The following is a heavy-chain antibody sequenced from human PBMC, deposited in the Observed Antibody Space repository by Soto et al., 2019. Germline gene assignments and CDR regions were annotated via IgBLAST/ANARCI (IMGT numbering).Heavy chain of an antibody. V-gene: IGHV1-69*12. J-gene: IGHJ4*02. CDR1: GGTFSSYA. D-gene: IGHD5-18*01. Sequence: QVQLVQSGAEVKKPGSSVKVSCKASGGTFSSYAISWVRQAPGQGLEWMGGIIPIFGTANYAQKFQGRVTITADESTSTDYMELSSLRSEDTAVYYCARDRGGYSYGPHYFDYWGQGTLVTVSS. CDR2: IIPIFGTA. CDR3: ARDRGGYSYGPHYFDY.